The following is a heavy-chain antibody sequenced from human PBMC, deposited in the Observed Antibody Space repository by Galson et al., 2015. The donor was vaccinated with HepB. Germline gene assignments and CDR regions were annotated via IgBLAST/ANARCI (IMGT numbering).Heavy chain of an antibody. J-gene: IGHJ5*02. V-gene: IGHV1-2*02. D-gene: IGHD2-15*01. CDR2: INPNSGGT. CDR3: ARDFDDIVVVVAAPGWGTPHNWFDP. Sequence: SVKVSCKASGYTFTGYYMHWVRQAPGQGLEWMGWINPNSGGTNYAQKFQGRVTMTRDTSISTAYMELSRLRSDDTAVYYCARDFDDIVVVVAAPGWGTPHNWFDPWGQGTLVTVSS. CDR1: GYTFTGYY.